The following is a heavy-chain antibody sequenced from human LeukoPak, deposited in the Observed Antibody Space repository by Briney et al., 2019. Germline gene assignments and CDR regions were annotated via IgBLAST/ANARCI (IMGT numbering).Heavy chain of an antibody. Sequence: GESLKISCKGSGYSFTNYWITWVRQMPGKGREWMGRIDPSDSYTNYSPSFQGHVTISADKSISTAYLQWSSLKASDTAMYYCARLMSGSASFDYWGQGTLLTVSS. D-gene: IGHD6-19*01. CDR1: GYSFTNYW. J-gene: IGHJ4*02. V-gene: IGHV5-10-1*01. CDR3: ARLMSGSASFDY. CDR2: IDPSDSYT.